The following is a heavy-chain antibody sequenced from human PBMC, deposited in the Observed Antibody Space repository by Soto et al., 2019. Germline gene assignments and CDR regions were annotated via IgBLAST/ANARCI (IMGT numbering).Heavy chain of an antibody. CDR1: GFTFSSYA. J-gene: IGHJ4*02. Sequence: GGSLRLSCAASGFTFSSYAMSWVRQAPGKGLEWVSAISGSGGSTYYADSVKGRFTISRDNSKNTLYLQMNSLRAEDTAVYYCAKDRNGITGTTGFDYWGQGTLVTVSS. D-gene: IGHD1-20*01. CDR3: AKDRNGITGTTGFDY. CDR2: ISGSGGST. V-gene: IGHV3-23*01.